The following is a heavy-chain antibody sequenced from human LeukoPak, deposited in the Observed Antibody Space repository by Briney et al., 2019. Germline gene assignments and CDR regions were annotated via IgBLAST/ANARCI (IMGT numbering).Heavy chain of an antibody. CDR2: ITSSSSYI. J-gene: IGHJ6*03. CDR3: ARVALHDSSGYYYYYYYYMDV. Sequence: GGSLRLSCAASGFTFSSYNMNWVRQAPGKGPEWVSSITSSSSYIYYADSVKGRFTISRDNAKNSLYLQMDSLRAEDTAVYYCARVALHDSSGYYYYYYYYMDVWGKGTTVTISS. D-gene: IGHD3-22*01. V-gene: IGHV3-21*04. CDR1: GFTFSSYN.